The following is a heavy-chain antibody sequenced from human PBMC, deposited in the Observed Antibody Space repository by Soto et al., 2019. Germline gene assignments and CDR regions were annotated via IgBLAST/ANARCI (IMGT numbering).Heavy chain of an antibody. Sequence: EVHLLESGGDLVLPGGSLRLSCAASGFAFNDFAMSWVRQAPGKGPEWVSTISGSGDKTFHSDSVKGRFDISRDNSNNRMFLQMNSLRAEDTAIYYCAKVVSHAPFEKWGRGTLVTV. J-gene: IGHJ4*02. D-gene: IGHD3-10*01. CDR1: GFAFNDFA. CDR2: ISGSGDKT. CDR3: AKVVSHAPFEK. V-gene: IGHV3-23*01.